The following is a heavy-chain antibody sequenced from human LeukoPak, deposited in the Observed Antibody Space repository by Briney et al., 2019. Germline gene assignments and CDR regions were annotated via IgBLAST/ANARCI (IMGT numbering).Heavy chain of an antibody. D-gene: IGHD2-15*01. J-gene: IGHJ3*02. CDR2: ISSSGSTI. V-gene: IGHV3-48*04. Sequence: GGSLRLSCAASGFTFSSYWMNWARQAPGKGLEWVSYISSSGSTIYYADSVKGRFTISRDNAKNSLYLQMNSLRAEDTAVYYCARVPTTLTGYDAFDIWGQGTMVTVSS. CDR3: ARVPTTLTGYDAFDI. CDR1: GFTFSSYW.